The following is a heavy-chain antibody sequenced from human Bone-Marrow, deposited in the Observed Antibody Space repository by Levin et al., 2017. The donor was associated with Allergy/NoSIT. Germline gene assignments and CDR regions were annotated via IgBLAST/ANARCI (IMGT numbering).Heavy chain of an antibody. Sequence: GGSLRLSCAASGFTFSSFTMNWVRQAPGKGLEWVSTISGSGDTAYYADSVKGRFTVSRDTSKNTLFLQMNSLIAEDTAVYFCATEMRGSWHRDAFDIWGQGTTVTVSS. V-gene: IGHV3-23*01. CDR1: GFTFSSFT. J-gene: IGHJ3*02. CDR3: ATEMRGSWHRDAFDI. CDR2: ISGSGDTA. D-gene: IGHD2-15*01.